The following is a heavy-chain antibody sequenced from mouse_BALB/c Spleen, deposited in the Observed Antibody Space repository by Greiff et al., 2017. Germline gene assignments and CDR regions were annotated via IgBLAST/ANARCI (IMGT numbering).Heavy chain of an antibody. CDR2: INSNGGST. CDR1: GFTFSSYG. J-gene: IGHJ4*01. V-gene: IGHV5-6-3*01. D-gene: IGHD2-2*01. CDR3: ARGGYYDAMDY. Sequence: EVQGVESGGGLVQPGGSLKLSCAASGFTFSSYGMSWVRQTPDKRLELVATINSNGGSTYYPDSVKGRFTISRDNAKNTLYLQMSSLKSEDTAMYYCARGGYYDAMDYWGQGTSVTVSS.